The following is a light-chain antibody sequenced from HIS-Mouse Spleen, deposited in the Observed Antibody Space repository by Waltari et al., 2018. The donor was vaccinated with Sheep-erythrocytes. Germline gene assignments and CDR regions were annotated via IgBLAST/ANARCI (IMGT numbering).Light chain of an antibody. V-gene: IGLV2-11*01. CDR1: SSDVGGYNY. Sequence: QSALTQPRSVSGSPGQSVTISCTGTSSDVGGYNYVPWSQQHPGKAPKRMIYEVSNRPSGVPDRFSGSKAGNTASLTISGLQAEDEADYYCCSYAGSYNHVFATGTKVTVL. CDR3: CSYAGSYNHV. CDR2: EVS. J-gene: IGLJ1*01.